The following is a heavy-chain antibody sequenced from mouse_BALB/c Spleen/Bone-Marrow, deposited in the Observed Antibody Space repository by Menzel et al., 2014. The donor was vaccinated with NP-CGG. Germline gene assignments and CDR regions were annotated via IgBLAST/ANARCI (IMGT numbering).Heavy chain of an antibody. CDR2: IYPGSGST. CDR1: GYTFTSYW. Sequence: LQQSGSELVRPGASVRLSCKASGYTFTSYWMHWVKQRPGQGLEWIGNIYPGSGSTNYDEKFKSKATLTVDTSSSTAYMQLSSLTSEDSAVYYCTREVRRCAMDYWGQGTSVTVSS. V-gene: IGHV1S22*01. CDR3: TREVRRCAMDY. J-gene: IGHJ4*01. D-gene: IGHD2-14*01.